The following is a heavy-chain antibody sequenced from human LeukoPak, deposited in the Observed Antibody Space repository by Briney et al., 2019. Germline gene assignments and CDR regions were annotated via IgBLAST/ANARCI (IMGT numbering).Heavy chain of an antibody. J-gene: IGHJ4*02. V-gene: IGHV3-9*01. D-gene: IGHD6-6*01. CDR2: ISWNSGSI. Sequence: GRSLRLSCAASGFTFDDYAMHWVRQAPGKGLEWVSGISWNSGSIGYADSVKGRFTISRDNAKNSLYLQMNSLRAEDTALYYCAKVPFPPPYSSSDWGQGTLVTVSS. CDR3: AKVPFPPPYSSSD. CDR1: GFTFDDYA.